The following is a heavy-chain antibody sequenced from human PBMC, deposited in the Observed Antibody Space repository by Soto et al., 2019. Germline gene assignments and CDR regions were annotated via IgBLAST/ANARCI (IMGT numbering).Heavy chain of an antibody. CDR3: ARETYYYCSGSSYGMDG. CDR1: GYTFTGYY. Sequence: ASVQVSCKASGYTFTGYYMHWVRRAPGQGLEWMGWINPNSGGTNYAQKFQGWVTMTRDTSISTAYMELSRLRSDDTAVYYCARETYYYCSGSSYGMDGWGQGTTVTVSS. J-gene: IGHJ6*02. V-gene: IGHV1-2*04. D-gene: IGHD3-10*01. CDR2: INPNSGGT.